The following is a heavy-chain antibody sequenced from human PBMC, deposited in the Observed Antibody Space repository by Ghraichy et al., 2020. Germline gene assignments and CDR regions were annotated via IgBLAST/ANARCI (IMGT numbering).Heavy chain of an antibody. CDR1: GGSISSSSYY. CDR3: ARFVGEDIVVVPAAIRDNWFDP. J-gene: IGHJ5*02. D-gene: IGHD2-2*02. CDR2: IYYSGST. Sequence: SETLSLTCTVSGGSISSSSYYWGWIRQPPGKGLEWIGSIYYSGSTYYNPSLKSRVTISVDTSKNQFSLKLSSVTAADTAVYYCARFVGEDIVVVPAAIRDNWFDPWGQGTLVTVSS. V-gene: IGHV4-39*07.